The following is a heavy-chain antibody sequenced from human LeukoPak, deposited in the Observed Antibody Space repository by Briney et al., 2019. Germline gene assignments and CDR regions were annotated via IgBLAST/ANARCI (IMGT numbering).Heavy chain of an antibody. Sequence: GGSLRLSCAASGFTFSSYFWMHWVRQPAGKVLVWVSRIKSDGSSSTSASSVKGRFTISRDNDKNSLYLQMNTLRAEDTAVYYCVRDLDLGGYSSFEYWGQGTLVTVSS. CDR1: GFTFSSYFW. CDR2: IKSDGSSS. V-gene: IGHV3-74*01. D-gene: IGHD4-23*01. J-gene: IGHJ4*02. CDR3: VRDLDLGGYSSFEY.